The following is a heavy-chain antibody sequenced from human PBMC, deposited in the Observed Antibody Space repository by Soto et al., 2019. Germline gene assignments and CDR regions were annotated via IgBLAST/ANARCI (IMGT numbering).Heavy chain of an antibody. CDR3: ARETSVGAAGNGFDP. CDR1: GFTLRTYT. Sequence: EVQLVESGGGLVRPGGSLRLSCAASGFTLRTYTMNWVRQAPGKGLEWVSSISFTSSFIYYADSVKGRFTISRDNAKNSLSLQMNSLRAEDTAIYYCARETSVGAAGNGFDPWGQGTLVTVSS. CDR2: ISFTSSFI. D-gene: IGHD6-13*01. J-gene: IGHJ5*02. V-gene: IGHV3-21*01.